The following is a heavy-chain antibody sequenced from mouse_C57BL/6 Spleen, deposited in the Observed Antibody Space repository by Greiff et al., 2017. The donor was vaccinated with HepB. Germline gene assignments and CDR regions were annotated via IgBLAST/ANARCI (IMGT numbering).Heavy chain of an antibody. CDR3: ARPYYGSSYFYFDY. V-gene: IGHV1-42*01. Sequence: EVQLQQSGPELVKPGASVKISCKASGYSFTGYYMNWVKQSPEKSLEWIGEINPSTGGTTYNQKFKAKATLTVDKSSSTAYRQLKSLTSEDSAVYYCARPYYGSSYFYFDYWGQGTTLTVSS. J-gene: IGHJ2*01. CDR2: INPSTGGT. D-gene: IGHD1-1*01. CDR1: GYSFTGYY.